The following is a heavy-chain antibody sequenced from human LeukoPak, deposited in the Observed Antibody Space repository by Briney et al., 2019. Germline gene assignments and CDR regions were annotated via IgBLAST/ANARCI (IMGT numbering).Heavy chain of an antibody. D-gene: IGHD3-22*01. CDR3: ASARYYYDSSGYYYSCLDAFDI. CDR2: INPNSGGT. J-gene: IGHJ3*02. CDR1: GYSLSELS. Sequence: ASVKVSCKVSGYSLSELSIHWVRQAPGQGLEWMGWINPNSGGTNYAQKFQGRVTMTRDTSISTAYMELSRLRSDDTAVYYCASARYYYDSSGYYYSCLDAFDIWGQGTMVTVSS. V-gene: IGHV1-2*02.